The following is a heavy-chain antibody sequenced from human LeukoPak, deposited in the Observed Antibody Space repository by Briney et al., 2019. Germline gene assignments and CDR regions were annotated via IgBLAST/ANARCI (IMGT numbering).Heavy chain of an antibody. Sequence: PGGSLRLSCAASGFTFSSSTMNWVRQAPGKGLEWVSTISGSGGRTYYADSVKGRFTISKDNSKNTLYLQMNSLGAEDTAVYYCAKARVGTTFFDYWGQGTLVTVSS. V-gene: IGHV3-23*01. D-gene: IGHD1-26*01. J-gene: IGHJ4*02. CDR3: AKARVGTTFFDY. CDR1: GFTFSSST. CDR2: ISGSGGRT.